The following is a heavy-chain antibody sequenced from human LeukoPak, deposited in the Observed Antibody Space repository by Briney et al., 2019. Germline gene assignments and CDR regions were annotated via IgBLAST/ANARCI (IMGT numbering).Heavy chain of an antibody. J-gene: IGHJ6*03. CDR1: GYTFTSYD. D-gene: IGHD6-13*01. CDR2: MNPNSGNT. Sequence: ASVKVSCKASGYTFTSYDINWVRQATGQGLEWMGWMNPNSGNTGYAQKFQGGVTMTRNTSISTAYMELSSLRSEDTAVYYCAREIAAAGSPLGYYYYMDVWGKGTTVTISS. CDR3: AREIAAAGSPLGYYYYMDV. V-gene: IGHV1-8*01.